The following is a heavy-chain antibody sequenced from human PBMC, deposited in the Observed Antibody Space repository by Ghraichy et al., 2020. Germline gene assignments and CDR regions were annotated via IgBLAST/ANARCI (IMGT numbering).Heavy chain of an antibody. D-gene: IGHD1-26*01. CDR2: ISYDGSNK. CDR3: AKEGGSYYVSWYFDL. CDR1: GFTFSSYG. J-gene: IGHJ2*01. V-gene: IGHV3-30*18. Sequence: GGSLRLSCAASGFTFSSYGMHWVRQAPGKGLEWVAVISYDGSNKYYADSVKGQFTISRDNSKNTLYLQMNSLRAEDTAVYYCAKEGGSYYVSWYFDLWGRGTLVTVSS.